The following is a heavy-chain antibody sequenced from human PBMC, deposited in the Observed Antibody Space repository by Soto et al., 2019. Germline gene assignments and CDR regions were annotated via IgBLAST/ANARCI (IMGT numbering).Heavy chain of an antibody. CDR1: GFTFSSYW. J-gene: IGHJ6*02. CDR2: INRDGSST. CDR3: ATATSYGMDV. V-gene: IGHV3-74*01. D-gene: IGHD5-12*01. Sequence: GGSLRLSCAASGFTFSSYWMHWVRQAPGKGLVWVSRINRDGSSTSYADSVKGRFTISRDNAKNTLYLQMNSLRAEDTDVYDCATATSYGMDVWGQGTTVTVSS.